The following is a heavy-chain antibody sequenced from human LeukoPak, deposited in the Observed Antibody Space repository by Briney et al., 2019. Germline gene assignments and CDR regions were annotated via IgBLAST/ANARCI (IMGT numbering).Heavy chain of an antibody. CDR2: ISSSSCYI. J-gene: IGHJ4*02. Sequence: GGSLRLSCAASGFIFSSYSMNWVRQAPGKGLECVSSISSSSCYISYANSVKGRFTISRDNAKNSLYLQMNSLRAEDTAVYYCARGGDYGFFYFDYWGQGTLVTVSS. CDR1: GFIFSSYS. CDR3: ARGGDYGFFYFDY. V-gene: IGHV3-21*01. D-gene: IGHD4-17*01.